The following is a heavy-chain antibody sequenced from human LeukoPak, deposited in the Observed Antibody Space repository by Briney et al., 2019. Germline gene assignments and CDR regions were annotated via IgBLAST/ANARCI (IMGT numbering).Heavy chain of an antibody. CDR3: ASHRIQLWFQHDAFDI. CDR2: IYTSGST. J-gene: IGHJ3*02. Sequence: SQTLSLTCTVSGGSISSGSYYWSWIRQPAGKGLEWIGRIYTSGSTNYNPSLKSRVTISVDTSKNQFSLNLSSLPAAATAGHYRASHRIQLWFQHDAFDIWGQGTMVTVSS. CDR1: GGSISSGSYY. D-gene: IGHD5-18*01. V-gene: IGHV4-61*02.